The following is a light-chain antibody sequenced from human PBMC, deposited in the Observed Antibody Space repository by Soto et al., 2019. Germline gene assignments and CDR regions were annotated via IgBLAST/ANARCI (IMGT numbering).Light chain of an antibody. CDR3: HQYNNWPPWT. J-gene: IGKJ1*01. CDR1: QSVSSN. V-gene: IGKV3-15*01. Sequence: EIVMTQSPATLSVSPGEKATLSCRASQSVSSNLAWYQQKPGQAPRLLIYGASTRATGIPARFSGSESGTEFTLTISSLQSEDLAVYYCHQYNNWPPWTFGQGTKVEIK. CDR2: GAS.